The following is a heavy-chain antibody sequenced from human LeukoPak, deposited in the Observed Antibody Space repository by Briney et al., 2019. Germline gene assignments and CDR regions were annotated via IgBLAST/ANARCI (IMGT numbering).Heavy chain of an antibody. V-gene: IGHV1-18*01. Sequence: ASVKVSCKASGSTFTSRGISWVRQAPGQGLEWMGRISTSTGNINYAQKLQGRVTMTTDTSTSTAYMELRSLRSDDTAVYYCARVERTQVDYWGQGTLVTVSS. CDR3: ARVERTQVDY. J-gene: IGHJ4*02. CDR2: ISTSTGNI. D-gene: IGHD1/OR15-1a*01. CDR1: GSTFTSRG.